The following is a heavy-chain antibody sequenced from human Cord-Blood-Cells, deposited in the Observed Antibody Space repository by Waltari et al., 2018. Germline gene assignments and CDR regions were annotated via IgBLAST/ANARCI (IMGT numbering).Heavy chain of an antibody. D-gene: IGHD2-21*01. CDR3: ARDPLGWGSDY. CDR1: GFTVSSHR. CDR2: IKQDGSEK. J-gene: IGHJ4*02. Sequence: EVQLVESGGGLVQPGGSLRLSCAASGFTVSSHRMSWVRQAPGKGLEWVANIKQDGSEKYYVDSVKGRFTISRDNAKNSLYLQMNSLRAEDTAVYYCARDPLGWGSDYWGQGTLVTVSS. V-gene: IGHV3-7*01.